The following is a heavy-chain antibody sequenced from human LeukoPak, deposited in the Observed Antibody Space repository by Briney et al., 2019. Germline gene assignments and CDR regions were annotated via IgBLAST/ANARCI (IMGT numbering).Heavy chain of an antibody. Sequence: GGSVRLSCTASGFSFSNYWMSWVRQAPGKGLEWVASIKQDESEKYYVDSVKGRFTTSRDNAKSSLYLQMNALRGEDTAVYYCARLVGDVTTWDCWGQGTLVTVSS. CDR3: ARLVGDVTTWDC. D-gene: IGHD1-26*01. V-gene: IGHV3-7*03. CDR1: GFSFSNYW. CDR2: IKQDESEK. J-gene: IGHJ4*02.